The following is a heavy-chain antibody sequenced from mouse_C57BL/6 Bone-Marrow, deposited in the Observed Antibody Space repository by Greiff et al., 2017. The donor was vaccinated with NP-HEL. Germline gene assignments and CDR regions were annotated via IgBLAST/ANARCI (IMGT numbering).Heavy chain of an antibody. CDR1: GYTFTSYG. CDR3: ARSLSS. Sequence: QVQLKQSGAELARPGASVKLSCKASGYTFTSYGISWVKQRPGQGLEWIGEIYPRSGNTYYNEKFKGQATLTVDKSSSTAYMELRSLTSDDSAVYCCARSLSSWGQGTTVTVSS. D-gene: IGHD1-3*01. CDR2: IYPRSGNT. V-gene: IGHV1-81*01. J-gene: IGHJ4*01.